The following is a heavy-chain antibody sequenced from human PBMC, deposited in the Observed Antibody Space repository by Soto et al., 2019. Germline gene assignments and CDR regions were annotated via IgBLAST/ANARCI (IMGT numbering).Heavy chain of an antibody. CDR2: TYYRSKWYN. Sequence: KQSQTLSLTCAISGDSVSSNSAAWNWIRQSPSRGLEWLGRTYYRSKWYNDYAVSVKSRITINPDTSKNQFSLQLNSVTPEDTAVYSCARGGPVATEDWFDPWGQGTLVTVSS. CDR3: ARGGPVATEDWFDP. J-gene: IGHJ5*02. V-gene: IGHV6-1*01. D-gene: IGHD5-12*01. CDR1: GDSVSSNSAA.